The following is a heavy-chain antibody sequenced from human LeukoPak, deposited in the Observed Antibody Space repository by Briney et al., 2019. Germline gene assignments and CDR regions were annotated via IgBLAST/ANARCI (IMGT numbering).Heavy chain of an antibody. Sequence: ASVKVSCKASGYTFTGYYMHWVRQAPGQGLEWMGWINPNSGGTDYAQKFQGRVTMTRDTSISTAYMELSRLRSDDTAVYYCARRRSGSGSTYYYYYMDVWGKGTTVTISS. CDR1: GYTFTGYY. CDR2: INPNSGGT. CDR3: ARRRSGSGSTYYYYYMDV. D-gene: IGHD3-10*01. V-gene: IGHV1-2*02. J-gene: IGHJ6*03.